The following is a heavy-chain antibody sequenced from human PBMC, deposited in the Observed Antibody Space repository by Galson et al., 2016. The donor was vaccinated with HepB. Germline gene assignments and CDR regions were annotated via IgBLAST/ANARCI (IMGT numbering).Heavy chain of an antibody. V-gene: IGHV4-61*02. D-gene: IGHD3-10*01. Sequence: TLSLTCSVSGGSISSGVYYWSWIRQSAGKGLEWIGRIHTTGSTNYNPPLKSRVTISLDTSKNQFSLKLGSVTAADTALYYCARGSGHYYNPYDCWGQGTLVTVSS. CDR2: IHTTGST. CDR3: ARGSGHYYNPYDC. J-gene: IGHJ4*02. CDR1: GGSISSGVYY.